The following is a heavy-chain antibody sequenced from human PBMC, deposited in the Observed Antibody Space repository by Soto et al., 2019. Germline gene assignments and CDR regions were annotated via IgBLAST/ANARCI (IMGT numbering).Heavy chain of an antibody. CDR2: IYHSGST. CDR3: GGAAMGGSSWRFDY. CDR1: GGSISSSNW. D-gene: IGHD6-13*01. V-gene: IGHV4-4*02. Sequence: QVQLQESGPGLVKPSGTLSLTCAVSGGSISSSNWWSWVRQPPGKGLEWIGEIYHSGSTNYNPSLKSRVTISVGKAKSQCSLKLSSVTAAGTGVYYCGGAAMGGSSWRFDYWGQGTLVTVSS. J-gene: IGHJ4*02.